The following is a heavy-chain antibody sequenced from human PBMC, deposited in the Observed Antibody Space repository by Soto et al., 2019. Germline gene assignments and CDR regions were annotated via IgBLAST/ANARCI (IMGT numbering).Heavy chain of an antibody. J-gene: IGHJ4*02. CDR3: ARDPCDKSGYYCEKFDS. Sequence: GGSLRLSCAASGFTFSTYTMHWVRQAPGKGPEWVALTSYDGSSEYYADSVKGRFTISRDNSKNTLYLQMNSLRPEDTAVYYCARDPCDKSGYYCEKFDSWGQGTLVTVSS. CDR2: TSYDGSSE. D-gene: IGHD3-22*01. CDR1: GFTFSTYT. V-gene: IGHV3-30-3*01.